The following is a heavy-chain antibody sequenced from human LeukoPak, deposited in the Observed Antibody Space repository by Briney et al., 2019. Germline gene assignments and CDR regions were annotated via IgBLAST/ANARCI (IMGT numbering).Heavy chain of an antibody. CDR3: ARNFLWLLAATRDDRTDDS. Sequence: GASVKVSCKASGYTFTGYYMHWVRQAPGQGLEWMGWINPNNGATNYAQKFQGRVTMTRDTSISTAYMELIRLKSGDTAVYYCARNFLWLLAATRDDRTDDSWGQGTLVTVSS. D-gene: IGHD6-19*01. CDR2: INPNNGAT. V-gene: IGHV1-2*02. CDR1: GYTFTGYY. J-gene: IGHJ4*02.